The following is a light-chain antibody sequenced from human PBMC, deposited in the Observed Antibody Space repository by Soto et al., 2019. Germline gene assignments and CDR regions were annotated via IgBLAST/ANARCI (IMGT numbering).Light chain of an antibody. CDR2: GNS. V-gene: IGLV1-40*01. CDR1: NSNIGAGYD. Sequence: QSVLTQPPSVSGAPGQRVTISCTGSNSNIGAGYDVHWYQQLPGAAPKLLIYGNSNRPSGVPDRFSGSKSGTSASLTITGLQAEDVADYYCQSYGDSLSGYVFGTGTKVTVL. CDR3: QSYGDSLSGYV. J-gene: IGLJ1*01.